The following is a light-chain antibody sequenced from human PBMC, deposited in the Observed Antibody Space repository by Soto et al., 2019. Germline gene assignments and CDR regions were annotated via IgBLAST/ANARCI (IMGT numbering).Light chain of an antibody. CDR1: QSISIY. V-gene: IGKV1-39*01. Sequence: DIQMTQSPSSLSASVGDRFAITCRASQSISIYLNWYQQKPGKAPKLLIYAPSTLQSGVPSRFSGSGSGTDFTLTISSLQSEDFGVYYCQQYNNWPPITFGQGTRLEIK. CDR2: APS. J-gene: IGKJ5*01. CDR3: QQYNNWPPIT.